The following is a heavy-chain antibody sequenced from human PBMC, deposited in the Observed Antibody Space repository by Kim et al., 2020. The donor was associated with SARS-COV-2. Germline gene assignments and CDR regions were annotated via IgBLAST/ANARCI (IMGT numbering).Heavy chain of an antibody. CDR2: IRSKAYGGTT. V-gene: IGHV3-49*03. D-gene: IGHD3-9*01. CDR3: TRDFRDRYYDILTGYYNYFDY. J-gene: IGHJ4*02. CDR1: GFTFGDYA. Sequence: GGSLRLSCTASGFTFGDYAMSWFRQAPGKGLEWVGFIRSKAYGGTTEYAASVKGRFTISRDDSKSIAYLQMNSLKTEDTAVYYCTRDFRDRYYDILTGYYNYFDYWGQGTLVTVSS.